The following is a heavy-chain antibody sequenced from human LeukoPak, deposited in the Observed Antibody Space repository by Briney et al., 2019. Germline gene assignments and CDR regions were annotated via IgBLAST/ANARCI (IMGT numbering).Heavy chain of an antibody. Sequence: PSETLSLTCTVSGGSISSYYWSWIRQPAGKGLEWIGRIYTSGSTNYNPSLKSRVTISVDTSKNQFSLKLSSVTAADTAVYYCARAPRLYDILTGYYRADAFDIWGQGTMVTVSS. V-gene: IGHV4-4*07. D-gene: IGHD3-9*01. CDR3: ARAPRLYDILTGYYRADAFDI. CDR1: GGSISSYY. J-gene: IGHJ3*02. CDR2: IYTSGST.